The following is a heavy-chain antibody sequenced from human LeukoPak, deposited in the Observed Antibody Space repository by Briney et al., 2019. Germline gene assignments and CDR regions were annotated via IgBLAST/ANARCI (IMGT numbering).Heavy chain of an antibody. D-gene: IGHD3-10*01. Sequence: SESLSLTCTVSGGSISSYYWSWIRQPPGKGLEWIGYINYSGSINYNPSLKSRVTISVDTSKNQFSLKLSSVTAADTAVYYCAREATGRGYSWFDPWGQGTLVTVSS. J-gene: IGHJ5*02. CDR2: INYSGSI. CDR3: AREATGRGYSWFDP. V-gene: IGHV4-59*01. CDR1: GGSISSYY.